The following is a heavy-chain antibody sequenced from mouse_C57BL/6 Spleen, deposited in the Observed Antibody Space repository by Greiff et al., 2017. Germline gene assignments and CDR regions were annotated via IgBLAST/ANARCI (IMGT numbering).Heavy chain of an antibody. CDR3: ARVYDYYFDY. CDR2: IYPSDSET. CDR1: GYTFTSYW. J-gene: IGHJ2*01. Sequence: VKLQQPGAELVRPGSSVKLSCKASGYTFTSYWMDWVKQRPGQGLAWIGNIYPSDSETHYNQKFKDKATLTVDKSSSTAYMQLSSLTSEDSAVYYCARVYDYYFDYWGQGTTLTVSS. D-gene: IGHD2-4*01. V-gene: IGHV1-61*01.